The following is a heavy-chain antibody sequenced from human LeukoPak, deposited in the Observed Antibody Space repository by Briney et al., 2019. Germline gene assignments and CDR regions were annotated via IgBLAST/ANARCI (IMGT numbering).Heavy chain of an antibody. CDR3: ARGNGETVSTSLNWFDP. CDR2: ISAYNGNT. V-gene: IGHV1-18*01. CDR1: GYAFTGYG. Sequence: GASGKVSCKASGYAFTGYGINWVRQAPGQGLDWMGWISAYNGNTKYAQKFQGTVTMTTDTSTTTAYMELRSLRYDDTAVYYCARGNGETVSTSLNWFDPWGQGTLVTVSS. J-gene: IGHJ5*02. D-gene: IGHD5/OR15-5a*01.